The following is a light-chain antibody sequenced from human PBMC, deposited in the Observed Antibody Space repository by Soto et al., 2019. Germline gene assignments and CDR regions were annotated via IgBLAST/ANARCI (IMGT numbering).Light chain of an antibody. Sequence: DIQMTQSPSTLSASMGDRVTITCQASQNIFYWLAWYQHKLGSPPKLLIYDASNLGRGVPSRFSGGGSVTQFTLSISSLRPDDVATYYCQPDSGPRTFGQGTKVE. V-gene: IGKV1-5*01. CDR3: QPDSGPRT. CDR2: DAS. J-gene: IGKJ1*01. CDR1: QNIFYW.